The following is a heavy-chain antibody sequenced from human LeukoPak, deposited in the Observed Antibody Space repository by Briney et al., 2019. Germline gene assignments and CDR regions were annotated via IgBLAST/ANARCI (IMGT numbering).Heavy chain of an antibody. CDR1: GFTFSSYE. Sequence: GGSLRLSCAASGFTFSSYEMNWVRQAPGKGLEWVSYISSSGSTIYYADSVKGRFTIPRDNAKNSLYLQMNSLRAEDTAVYYCARAGPLGVWLSYFDYWGQGTLVTVSS. V-gene: IGHV3-48*03. CDR2: ISSSGSTI. CDR3: ARAGPLGVWLSYFDY. D-gene: IGHD3-22*01. J-gene: IGHJ4*02.